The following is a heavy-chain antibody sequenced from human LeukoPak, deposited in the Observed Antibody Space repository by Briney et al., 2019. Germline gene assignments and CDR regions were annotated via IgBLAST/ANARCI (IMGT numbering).Heavy chain of an antibody. J-gene: IGHJ4*02. V-gene: IGHV1-24*01. D-gene: IGHD6-19*01. Sequence: ASVKVSCKVSGYTLTELSMHWVRQAPGKGLEWMGGFDPEDGETIYAQKFQGRVTMTEDTSTDTAYTELSSLRSEDTAVYYCASGYSSGWYGSWDYWGQGTLVTVSS. CDR1: GYTLTELS. CDR2: FDPEDGET. CDR3: ASGYSSGWYGSWDY.